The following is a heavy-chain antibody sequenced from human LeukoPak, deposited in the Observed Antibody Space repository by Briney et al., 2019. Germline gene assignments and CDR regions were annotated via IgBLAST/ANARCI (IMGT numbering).Heavy chain of an antibody. CDR1: GFTFTSYA. Sequence: GGSLRLSCAASGFTFTSYAMHWVRQAPGKGLEWVALISYDGSNEYYTDSVKGRFTVSRDNSKNTLYVQMNSLRADDTAVYYCARDRFLEGVYTGGVGYYYYYMDVWGKGTTVTVSS. CDR2: ISYDGSNE. J-gene: IGHJ6*03. V-gene: IGHV3-30*04. D-gene: IGHD3-3*01. CDR3: ARDRFLEGVYTGGVGYYYYYMDV.